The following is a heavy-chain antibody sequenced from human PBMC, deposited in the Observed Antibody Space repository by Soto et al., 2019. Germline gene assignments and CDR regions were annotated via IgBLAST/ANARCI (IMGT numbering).Heavy chain of an antibody. D-gene: IGHD3-22*01. Sequence: GASVKVSCKASGYTFTSYYMHWVRQAPGQGLEWMGIINPSGGSTSYAQKFQGRVTMTRDTSTSTVYMELSSLRSEDTAVYYCARDQSYYDSSRYYVFDYWGQGTLVTVYS. CDR1: GYTFTSYY. CDR2: INPSGGST. J-gene: IGHJ4*02. V-gene: IGHV1-46*01. CDR3: ARDQSYYDSSRYYVFDY.